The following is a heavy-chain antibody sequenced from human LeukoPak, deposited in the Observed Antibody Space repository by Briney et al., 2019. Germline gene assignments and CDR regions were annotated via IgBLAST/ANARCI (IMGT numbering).Heavy chain of an antibody. CDR3: AELGITMIGGV. CDR2: ISSTSSYI. CDR1: GFIFNSHS. J-gene: IGHJ6*04. Sequence: GGSLRLSCAASGFIFNSHSMNWVRQAPGKGLEWVSSISSTSSYIYYADPVKSRFTISRDNAKNSLYLQMNSLRAEDTAVYYCAELGITMIGGVWGKGTTVTISS. V-gene: IGHV3-21*01. D-gene: IGHD3-10*02.